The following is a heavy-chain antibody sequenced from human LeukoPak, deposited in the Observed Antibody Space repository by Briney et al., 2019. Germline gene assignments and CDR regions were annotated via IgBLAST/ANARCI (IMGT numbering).Heavy chain of an antibody. CDR3: ARDSRYDYYYMDV. V-gene: IGHV3-74*01. Sequence: GGSPRLSCAASGFTFSSYWMHWVRQAPGKGLVWVSRINSDGSSTSYADSVKGRFTISRDNAKNTLYLQMNSLRAEDTAVYYCARDSRYDYYYMDVWGKGTTVTVSS. CDR1: GFTFSSYW. D-gene: IGHD6-25*01. J-gene: IGHJ6*03. CDR2: INSDGSST.